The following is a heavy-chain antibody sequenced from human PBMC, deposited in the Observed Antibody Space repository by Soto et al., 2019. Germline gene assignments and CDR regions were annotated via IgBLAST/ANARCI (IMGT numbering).Heavy chain of an antibody. V-gene: IGHV3-30*18. CDR2: ISYDASDK. J-gene: IGHJ6*02. CDR1: AFTFSSYR. Sequence: ESGGGVVQPGRSLRLSCAASAFTFSSYRIHWVRQAPGKGLDWVAVISYDASDKYYADSVKGRFTISRDNSKNTLYLQMNSRRAEDTAVYYCVKERYGQLWLEDYGMDVWGQGTTVTVSS. CDR3: VKERYGQLWLEDYGMDV. D-gene: IGHD5-18*01.